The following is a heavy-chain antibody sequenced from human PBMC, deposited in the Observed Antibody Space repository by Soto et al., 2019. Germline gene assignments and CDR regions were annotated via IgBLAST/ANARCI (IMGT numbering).Heavy chain of an antibody. CDR3: AKPGRGGPCDYYMDV. D-gene: IGHD3-16*01. CDR1: GFTFTKYG. Sequence: EVQLLESGGGLVQVGGSLRLSCAASGFTFTKYGMNWVRQAPGKGLEWVSSISGGGRSTYNGDSVRGRFTISRDNSKNALYLQMNSLRADDTAGYYGAKPGRGGPCDYYMDVWGRGTTGTVSS. V-gene: IGHV3-23*01. CDR2: ISGGGRST. J-gene: IGHJ6*03.